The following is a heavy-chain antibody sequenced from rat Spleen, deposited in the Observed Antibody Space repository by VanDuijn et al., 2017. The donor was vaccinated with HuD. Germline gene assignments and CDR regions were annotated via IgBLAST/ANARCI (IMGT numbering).Heavy chain of an antibody. CDR2: ITYDGSST. Sequence: EVQLVEFGGGLVQPGRSLKLSCAASGFTFSNYGIHWIRQAPTKGLEWVATITYDGSSTYYRDSVKGRFTLSRDDAKRTLFLQMDSLRSEDTATYYCARLSYYYDGYFDYWGQGVMVTVSS. CDR1: GFTFSNYG. D-gene: IGHD1-12*03. V-gene: IGHV5-29*01. J-gene: IGHJ2*01. CDR3: ARLSYYYDGYFDY.